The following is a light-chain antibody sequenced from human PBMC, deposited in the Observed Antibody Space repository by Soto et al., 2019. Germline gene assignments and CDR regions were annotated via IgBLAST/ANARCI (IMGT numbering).Light chain of an antibody. CDR1: SSDVGGYKY. Sequence: QSVLTQPRSVSGSPGQSVTISCTGTSSDVGGYKYVSWYQHHPGKAPKVIISDVSQRPSGVPDRFSGSKSGNTASLTISGLQAEDEADYYCCSYAGSYIYVFGTGTKVTVL. V-gene: IGLV2-11*01. CDR3: CSYAGSYIYV. CDR2: DVS. J-gene: IGLJ1*01.